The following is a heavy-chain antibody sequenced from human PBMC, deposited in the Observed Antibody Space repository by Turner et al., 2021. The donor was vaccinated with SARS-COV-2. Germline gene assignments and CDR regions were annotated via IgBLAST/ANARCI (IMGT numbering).Heavy chain of an antibody. Sequence: QVQLVQSGAEVKKPGASVKVSCKVSGYTLTELSMHWVRQAPGKGLEWMGGFDPEDAKTIYAQKFQGRVTMTEDTSTDTAYTELSSLRSEDTAVYYCATGYAYCGGGCSIDFWGQGTLVTVSS. CDR3: ATGYAYCGGGCSIDF. D-gene: IGHD2-21*02. J-gene: IGHJ4*02. CDR1: GYTLTELS. CDR2: FDPEDAKT. V-gene: IGHV1-24*01.